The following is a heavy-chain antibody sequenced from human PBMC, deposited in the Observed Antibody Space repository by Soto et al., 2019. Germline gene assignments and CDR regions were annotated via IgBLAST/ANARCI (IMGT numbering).Heavy chain of an antibody. Sequence: EVQLLESGGGLVQPGGSLRLSCAASGFTFSSYAMSWVRQAPGKGLEWVSAISGSGGSTYYADSVKGRFTISRDNSKNTLYLQMNSLRAEDTAVYYCAKDLIAADEIYYCYGMDVWGQGTTVTVSS. D-gene: IGHD6-13*01. CDR1: GFTFSSYA. J-gene: IGHJ6*02. CDR2: ISGSGGST. V-gene: IGHV3-23*01. CDR3: AKDLIAADEIYYCYGMDV.